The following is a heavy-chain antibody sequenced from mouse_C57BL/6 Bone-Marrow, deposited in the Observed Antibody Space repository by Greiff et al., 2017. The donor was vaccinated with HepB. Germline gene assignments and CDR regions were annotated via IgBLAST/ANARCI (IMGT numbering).Heavy chain of an antibody. J-gene: IGHJ2*01. CDR2: IFPGSGST. Sequence: VQVVESGPELVKPGASVKISCKASGYTFTDYYINWVKQRPGQGLEWIGWIFPGSGSTYYNEKFKGKATLTVDKSSSTAYMLLSSLTSEDSAVYFCARSSYDYDVGEYYFDYWGQGTTLTVSS. CDR1: GYTFTDYY. V-gene: IGHV1-75*01. CDR3: ARSSYDYDVGEYYFDY. D-gene: IGHD2-4*01.